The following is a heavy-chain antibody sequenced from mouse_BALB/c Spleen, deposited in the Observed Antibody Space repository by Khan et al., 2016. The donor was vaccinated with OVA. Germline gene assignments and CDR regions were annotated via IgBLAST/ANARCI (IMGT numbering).Heavy chain of an antibody. CDR3: ASMARTIN. J-gene: IGHJ2*01. Sequence: EVELVASGGGLVQPGGSLKPSCAASGFTFSSYGMSWVRQTPDKRLELVATINSNGGSTYYPDSVKGRFTISRDNAKNTLYLQMSSLKSEDTAMYYCASMARTINWRQGTTLTVST. CDR1: GFTFSSYG. V-gene: IGHV5-6-3*01. CDR2: INSNGGST.